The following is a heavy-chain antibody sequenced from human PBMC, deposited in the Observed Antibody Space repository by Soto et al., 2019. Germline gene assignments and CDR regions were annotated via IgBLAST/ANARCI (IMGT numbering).Heavy chain of an antibody. D-gene: IGHD3-10*01. CDR2: IWYDETNR. Sequence: QLSLVESGGGVVQPGRSLRISCAASGFDFRGYGMHWVRQAPGEGLEWVALIWYDETNRYYGDSVKGRFTISRDNSKNTLYLQMDSLRVEDTAVYYCARERWGSGQALDIWGQGTMVTVSP. CDR1: GFDFRGYG. V-gene: IGHV3-33*01. J-gene: IGHJ3*02. CDR3: ARERWGSGQALDI.